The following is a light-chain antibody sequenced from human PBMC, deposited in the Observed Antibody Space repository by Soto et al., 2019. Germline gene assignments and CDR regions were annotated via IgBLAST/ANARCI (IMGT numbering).Light chain of an antibody. J-gene: IGKJ4*01. CDR2: AAS. V-gene: IGKV1-9*01. CDR3: QQLNSYPLT. CDR1: QGISSY. Sequence: IQLTQSPSSLSASVGDRVTITCRASQGISSYLAWYQQQPGKAPKLLIYAASNLQSGVPSRFIGSGSWTDFTLTISSLQPEDFATYYCQQLNSYPLTFGGGTKVEIK.